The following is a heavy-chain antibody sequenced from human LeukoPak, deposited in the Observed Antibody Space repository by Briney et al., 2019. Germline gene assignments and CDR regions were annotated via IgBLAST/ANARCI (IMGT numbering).Heavy chain of an antibody. CDR2: IGGSGDYT. CDR3: ARDWYDY. D-gene: IGHD6-13*01. Sequence: GGSLRLSCAASRFIFSTYVMIWVRQAPGKGLEWVSLIGGSGDYTYYADSVKGRFTISRDNSKDTLYLQMNSLRPEDTAVYYCARDWYDYWGQGTLVTVSS. CDR1: RFIFSTYV. V-gene: IGHV3-23*01. J-gene: IGHJ4*02.